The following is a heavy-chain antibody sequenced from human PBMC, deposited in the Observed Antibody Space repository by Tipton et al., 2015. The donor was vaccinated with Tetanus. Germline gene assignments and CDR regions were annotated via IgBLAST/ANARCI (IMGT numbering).Heavy chain of an antibody. Sequence: SLRLSCAASGFTSESHYMRWVRQTPGKGLLWISRINPDGRRTNYADSVKGRFTISRDNAKNSLYLQMNSLTADDTAVYFCASGSSLDYWGQGTLVTVSS. CDR1: GFTSESHY. CDR2: INPDGRRT. CDR3: ASGSSLDY. D-gene: IGHD6-6*01. V-gene: IGHV3-74*01. J-gene: IGHJ4*02.